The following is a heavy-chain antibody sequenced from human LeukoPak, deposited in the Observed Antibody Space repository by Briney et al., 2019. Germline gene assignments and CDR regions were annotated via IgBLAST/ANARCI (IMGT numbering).Heavy chain of an antibody. V-gene: IGHV4-31*03. CDR2: IYYSGST. CDR3: ARVGNYYDSSGVDY. D-gene: IGHD3-22*01. CDR1: GGSISSGGYY. Sequence: PSETLSLTCTVSGGSISSGGYYWSWIRQHPGKGLEWLGYIYYSGSTYYNPSLKSRVTTSVDTSKNQFSLKLSSVTAADTAVYYCARVGNYYDSSGVDYWGQGTLVTVSS. J-gene: IGHJ4*02.